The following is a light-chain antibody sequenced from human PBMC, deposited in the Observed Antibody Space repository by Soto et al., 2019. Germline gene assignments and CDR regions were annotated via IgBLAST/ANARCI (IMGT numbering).Light chain of an antibody. CDR2: GAS. J-gene: IGKJ3*01. CDR3: QQYGTSPVT. V-gene: IGKV3-20*01. CDR1: QSVSSNF. Sequence: EIVLTQSPGTLSLSPGERVTLSCRASQSVSSNFLAWYQQKPDQAPRLLIYGASSRATGIPDRFSGSGSGTDFTLTISRLEPGDFAVYYCQQYGTSPVTFGPGTKVDFK.